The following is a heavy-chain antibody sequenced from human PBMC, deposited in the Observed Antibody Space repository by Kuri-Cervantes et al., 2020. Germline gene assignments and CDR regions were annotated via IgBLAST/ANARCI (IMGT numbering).Heavy chain of an antibody. CDR1: GGSISSYY. Sequence: GSLRLSCTVSGGSISSYYWSWIRQPPGKGLEWIGYIYYSGSTNYNPSLKSRVTISVDTSKNQFSLKLSSVTAADTAVYYCARGLTWGIQKDYWGQGTLVTVSS. CDR2: IYYSGST. J-gene: IGHJ4*02. V-gene: IGHV4-59*01. CDR3: ARGLTWGIQKDY. D-gene: IGHD5-18*01.